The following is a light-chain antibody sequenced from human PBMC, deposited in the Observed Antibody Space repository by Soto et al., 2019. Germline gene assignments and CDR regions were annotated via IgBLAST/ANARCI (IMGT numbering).Light chain of an antibody. CDR2: EVS. J-gene: IGLJ2*01. Sequence: QSVLTQPPSASGSPGQSVTISCTGTSSDVGGYDYVSWYQQHPGKAPKLLIYEVSKRPSGVPDRFSGSKSGNTASLTVSGLQADDEADYHCSSYAGSSNLVFGGGTQLTVL. CDR1: SSDVGGYDY. V-gene: IGLV2-8*01. CDR3: SSYAGSSNLV.